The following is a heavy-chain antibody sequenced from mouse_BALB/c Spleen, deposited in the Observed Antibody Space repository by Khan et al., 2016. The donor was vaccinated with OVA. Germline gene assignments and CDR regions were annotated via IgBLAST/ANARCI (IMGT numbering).Heavy chain of an antibody. D-gene: IGHD2-14*01. V-gene: IGHV2-6-4*01. CDR1: GFSLSRYN. CDR2: IWGGGGT. Sequence: QVQLKESGPGLVAPSQSLSITCTVSGFSLSRYNIHWVRQPPGKGLEWLGMIWGGGGTDYNSTLKSRLSISKENSKSKVFLKMNSLQTDDTAMYYCARAYYRYDGYYAMDYWGQGTSVTVSS. CDR3: ARAYYRYDGYYAMDY. J-gene: IGHJ4*01.